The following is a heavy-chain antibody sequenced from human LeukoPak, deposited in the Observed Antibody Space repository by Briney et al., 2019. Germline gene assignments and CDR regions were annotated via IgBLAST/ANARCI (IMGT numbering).Heavy chain of an antibody. CDR1: GGTFSSYT. CDR2: IIPILGIA. D-gene: IGHD1-7*01. V-gene: IGHV1-69*04. J-gene: IGHJ3*02. CDR3: VRDRGELQDAFDI. Sequence: SVKVSCKASGGTFSSYTISWVRQAPGQGLEWMGRIIPILGIANYAQKFQGRVTITADKSTSTAYVELSSLRSEDTAVYYCVRDRGELQDAFDIWGQGTMVTVSS.